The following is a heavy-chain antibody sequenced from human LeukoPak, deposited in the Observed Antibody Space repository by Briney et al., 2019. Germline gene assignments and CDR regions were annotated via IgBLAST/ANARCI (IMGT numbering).Heavy chain of an antibody. CDR2: IDAGGGDT. CDR1: GFTFSSYA. V-gene: IGHV3-23*01. D-gene: IGHD6-19*01. Sequence: GWSLRLSCAASGFTFSSYAMTWVRQAPGKGLEWVASIDAGGGDTYHSDSVKGRFTISRDNSMDTLYLQMNSLRADDTAVYYCGRPTKYWLVRGDGVDVWGQGTTVTVSS. CDR3: GRPTKYWLVRGDGVDV. J-gene: IGHJ6*02.